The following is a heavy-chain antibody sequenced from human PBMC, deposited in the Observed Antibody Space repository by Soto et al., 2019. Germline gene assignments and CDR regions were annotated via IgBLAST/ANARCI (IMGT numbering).Heavy chain of an antibody. V-gene: IGHV4-61*01. CDR1: GGSVSSGSYH. J-gene: IGHJ4*02. D-gene: IGHD3-9*01. CDR3: ARSAFDILTGYDDY. Sequence: SETLSLTCTVSGGSVSSGSYHWSWIRQPPGKGLEWIGYIYYSGSTNYNPSLKSRVTISVDTSKNQFSLKLSSVTAADTAVYYCARSAFDILTGYDDYWGQGTLVTVSS. CDR2: IYYSGST.